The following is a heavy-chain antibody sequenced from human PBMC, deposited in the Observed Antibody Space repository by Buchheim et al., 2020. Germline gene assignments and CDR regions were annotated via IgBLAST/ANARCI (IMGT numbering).Heavy chain of an antibody. D-gene: IGHD2-15*01. Sequence: QVQLVESGGGVVQPGRSLRLSCAASGFTFSSYGMHWVRQAPGKGLEWVAVIWYDGSNKYYADSVKGRFTISRDNSKNTLYLQMNSLRAEDTAVYYCARDSLRYCSGGSCYLDYWGQGTL. CDR1: GFTFSSYG. CDR3: ARDSLRYCSGGSCYLDY. J-gene: IGHJ4*02. CDR2: IWYDGSNK. V-gene: IGHV3-33*01.